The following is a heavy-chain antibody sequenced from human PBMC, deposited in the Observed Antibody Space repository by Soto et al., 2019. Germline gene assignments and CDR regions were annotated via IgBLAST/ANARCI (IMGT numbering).Heavy chain of an antibody. CDR1: GFTFSSYA. CDR2: ISGSGGST. J-gene: IGHJ4*02. CDR3: AKEYEYSSGWERIDY. V-gene: IGHV3-23*01. D-gene: IGHD6-19*01. Sequence: EVQLLESGGGLVQPGGSLRLSCAASGFTFSSYAMSWVRQDPGKGLEWVSAISGSGGSTYHADSVKGRFTISRDNSKNTLYLQMNSLRAEDTAVYYCAKEYEYSSGWERIDYWGQGTLVTVSS.